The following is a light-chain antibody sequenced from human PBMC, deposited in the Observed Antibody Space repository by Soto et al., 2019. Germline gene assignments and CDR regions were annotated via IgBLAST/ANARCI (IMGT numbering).Light chain of an antibody. CDR3: SSSTTSSTRV. CDR1: SSDVGIYNY. J-gene: IGLJ1*01. Sequence: QSVLTQPASVSGAPGQSIAISCTGSSSDVGIYNYVSWYQQHPGKVPKLIIYAGTNRPSGVSNRFPGSKSGTTASVTISGLQAEDEADYSCSSSTTSSTRVFGTGTKVTVL. V-gene: IGLV2-14*01. CDR2: AGT.